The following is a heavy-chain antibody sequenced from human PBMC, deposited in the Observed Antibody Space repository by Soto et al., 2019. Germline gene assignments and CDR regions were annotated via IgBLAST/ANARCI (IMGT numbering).Heavy chain of an antibody. J-gene: IGHJ6*02. CDR2: IDPSDSYT. V-gene: IGHV5-10-1*03. D-gene: IGHD3-10*01. CDR1: GYSFTSYW. CDR3: ARLVSYGSGSYSYYGMDV. Sequence: EVQLVQSGAEVKKPGESLRISCKGSGYSFTSYWISWVRQMPGKGLEWMGKIDPSDSYTNYSPSFQGHVTISADKSISTAYLQWSSLKDSDTAMYYCARLVSYGSGSYSYYGMDVWGQGTTVTVSS.